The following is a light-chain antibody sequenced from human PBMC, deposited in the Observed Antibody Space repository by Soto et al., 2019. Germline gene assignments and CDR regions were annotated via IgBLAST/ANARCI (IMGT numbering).Light chain of an antibody. J-gene: IGLJ1*01. CDR3: SSYTSSSTYV. CDR1: SSDVGGYNY. V-gene: IGLV2-14*01. Sequence: QAALTQPASVSGSPGQSITISCTGTSSDVGGYNYVSWYQQHPGKAPKLIIYEVSNRPSGVSNHFSGSKSGNTASLTSSGLQAEDEDDYYCSSYTSSSTYVFGTGTKLTVL. CDR2: EVS.